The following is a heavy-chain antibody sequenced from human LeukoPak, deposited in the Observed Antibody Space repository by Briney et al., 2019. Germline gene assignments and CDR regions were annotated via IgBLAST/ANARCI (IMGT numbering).Heavy chain of an antibody. J-gene: IGHJ4*02. D-gene: IGHD1-26*01. V-gene: IGHV3-21*01. CDR3: AREIVGSYSYPFDY. Sequence: PGGSLRLSCAASGFSFSSYSMNWVRQAPGKGLEWVSSISSTSRSSYIFYAESVKGRFTISRDNTKNSLFLQMNSLVAEDTAVYYCAREIVGSYSYPFDYWGQGTLVTVSS. CDR1: GFSFSSYS. CDR2: ISSTSRSSYI.